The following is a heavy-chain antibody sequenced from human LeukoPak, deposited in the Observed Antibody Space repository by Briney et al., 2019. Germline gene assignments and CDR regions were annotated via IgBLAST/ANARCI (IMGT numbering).Heavy chain of an antibody. CDR3: ARDQRSSTSRPFDY. D-gene: IGHD2-2*01. CDR2: ISGSGGSA. V-gene: IGHV3-23*01. CDR1: GITLSNYG. Sequence: GGSLRLSCAVSGITLSNYGMSWVRQAPGKGPEWVAGISGSGGSAYYADAVKGRFTISRDNAKNSLYLQMNSLRAEDTAVYYCARDQRSSTSRPFDYWGQGTLVTVSS. J-gene: IGHJ4*02.